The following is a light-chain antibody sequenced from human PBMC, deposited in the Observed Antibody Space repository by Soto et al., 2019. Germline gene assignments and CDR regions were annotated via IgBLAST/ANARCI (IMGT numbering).Light chain of an antibody. CDR1: SSDVGGYNF. Sequence: QSALTQPPSASGSPEQSVTIPCTGTSSDVGGYNFVSWYQQHPGKAPKLMIYEVSKRPSGVPDRFSGSKSGNTASLTGSGLQAEDEADYYCSSYAGSNNLFGGGTKLTVL. CDR2: EVS. CDR3: SSYAGSNNL. V-gene: IGLV2-8*01. J-gene: IGLJ2*01.